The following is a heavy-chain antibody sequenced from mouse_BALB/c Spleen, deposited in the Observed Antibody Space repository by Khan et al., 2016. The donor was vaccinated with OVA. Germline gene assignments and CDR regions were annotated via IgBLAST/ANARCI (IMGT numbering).Heavy chain of an antibody. D-gene: IGHD3-3*01. J-gene: IGHJ2*01. V-gene: IGHV2-9*02. CDR2: MWAGGSA. Sequence: QVQLKESGPGLVAPSQRLSITCTVSGYSLTRYGVHWVRQPPGRGLEWLGLMWAGGSADYNWALMSRLSISLDNSKSIVYLKMDSLKTEDTAVYYCARSRDLSRHWGQGTTLT. CDR1: GYSLTRYG. CDR3: ARSRDLSRH.